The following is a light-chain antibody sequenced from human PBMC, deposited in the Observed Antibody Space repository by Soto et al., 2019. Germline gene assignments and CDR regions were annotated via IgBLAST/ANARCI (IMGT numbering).Light chain of an antibody. Sequence: QSALTQPASVSGSAGQSITISCTGTSSDVGRYNYVSWYQQHPAKAPKLVIYDVSNRPSGVSNRFSGSKSGNTASLTISGLQSEDEADYYCSSYTSSSTRVFRGGTKLTVL. CDR2: DVS. V-gene: IGLV2-14*01. CDR1: SSDVGRYNY. CDR3: SSYTSSSTRV. J-gene: IGLJ3*02.